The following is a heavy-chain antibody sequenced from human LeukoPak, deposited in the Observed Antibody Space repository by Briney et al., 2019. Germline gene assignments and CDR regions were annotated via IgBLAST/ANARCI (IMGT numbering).Heavy chain of an antibody. CDR1: GYFISSGHH. CDR3: ASTGGH. CDR2: IYHSGTT. J-gene: IGHJ4*02. D-gene: IGHD1-14*01. V-gene: IGHV4-38-2*02. Sequence: SETLSLTCTVSGYFISSGHHWGWIRQPPGKGLEWIGSIYHSGTTYYNPSLKSRLTISVDTSKTQFSMKLSSVTAADTAVYYCASTGGHWGQGTLVTVSS.